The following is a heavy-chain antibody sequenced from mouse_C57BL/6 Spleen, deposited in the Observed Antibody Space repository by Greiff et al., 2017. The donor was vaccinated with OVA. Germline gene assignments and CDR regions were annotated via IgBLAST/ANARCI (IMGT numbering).Heavy chain of an antibody. CDR1: GYTFTSYW. V-gene: IGHV1-55*01. Sequence: QVQLQQPGAELVKPGASVKLSCKASGYTFTSYWITWVKQRPGQGLEWIGDLYPGSGSTNYNEKFKSKATLTVDTSSSTAYMQLSSLTSVDSAVYYCSRGLWDDVDYWGQGTTLTVSS. CDR3: SRGLWDDVDY. CDR2: LYPGSGST. D-gene: IGHD1-1*02. J-gene: IGHJ2*01.